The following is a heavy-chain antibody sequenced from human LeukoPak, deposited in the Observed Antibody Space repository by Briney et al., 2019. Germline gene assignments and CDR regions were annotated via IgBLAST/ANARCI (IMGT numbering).Heavy chain of an antibody. Sequence: GGSLRLSCVASGFTLSNYGIHWVRQAPGKGLEWVASISGSGGPTFYADSVKGRFTISRDNSKSTLFLQMNSLRAEDTAIYYCAKARYTSGWYVFDYWGRGTQVTVSS. CDR1: GFTLSNYG. V-gene: IGHV3-23*01. J-gene: IGHJ4*02. D-gene: IGHD6-19*01. CDR3: AKARYTSGWYVFDY. CDR2: ISGSGGPT.